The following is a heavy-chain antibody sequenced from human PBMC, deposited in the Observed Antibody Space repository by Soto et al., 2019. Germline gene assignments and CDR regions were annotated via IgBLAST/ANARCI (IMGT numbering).Heavy chain of an antibody. V-gene: IGHV3-23*01. CDR3: ARGATVTSVYYMDV. CDR2: ISGSGSTI. CDR1: GFTFSSYA. D-gene: IGHD4-17*01. Sequence: EVQLLESGGGLVQPGGSLRLSCAASGFTFSSYAMRWVRQAPGRGLEWVSAISGSGSTIYYADSVKGRFTISRDNSKNTLYLHMKGMTDANTAVYYCARGATVTSVYYMDVWGKGTTVTVSS. J-gene: IGHJ6*03.